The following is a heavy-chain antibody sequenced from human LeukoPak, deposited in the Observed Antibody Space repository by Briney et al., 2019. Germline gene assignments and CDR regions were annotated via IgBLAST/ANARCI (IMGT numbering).Heavy chain of an antibody. J-gene: IGHJ4*02. CDR1: VLTFSASW. V-gene: IGHV3-7*01. CDR3: ARDGTGGYFDH. D-gene: IGHD3-10*01. CDR2: MKEDGSVE. Sequence: GGSLRLSCITSVLTFSASWLSWVRPAPAKGLEWVANMKEDGSVEDYMDSVRGRFTISRDNAKNSLYLQMDSLRAEDTAVYYCARDGTGGYFDHWGQGTLVTVSS.